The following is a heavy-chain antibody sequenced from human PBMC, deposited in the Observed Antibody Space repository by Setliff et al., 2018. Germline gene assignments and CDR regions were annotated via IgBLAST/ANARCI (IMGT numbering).Heavy chain of an antibody. V-gene: IGHV1-18*01. CDR3: ARVVAHTHFYDRSDYYFDGLDI. Sequence: ASVKVSCKASGYNLDDFGINWLRQAPGQGFEWMGWIRPYIGHTIYAQKFQGRVTMTTDAPTSTAYMELTSLRHDDTAVYYCARVVAHTHFYDRSDYYFDGLDIWGQGAKVTVSS. CDR2: IRPYIGHT. D-gene: IGHD3-22*01. J-gene: IGHJ3*02. CDR1: GYNLDDFG.